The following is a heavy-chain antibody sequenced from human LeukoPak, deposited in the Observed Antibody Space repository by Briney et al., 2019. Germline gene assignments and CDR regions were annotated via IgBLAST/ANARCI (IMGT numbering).Heavy chain of an antibody. CDR1: GFTFSSYW. CDR3: ARYIKDEGSGYFDY. Sequence: GGSLRLSCAASGFTFSSYWMSWVRQAPGKGLEWVANIKQDGSEKYYVDSVKGRFTISRDNAKNSLYLQMNSLRAEDTAVYYCARYIKDEGSGYFDYWGQGTLVTVSS. V-gene: IGHV3-7*01. J-gene: IGHJ4*02. D-gene: IGHD3-10*01. CDR2: IKQDGSEK.